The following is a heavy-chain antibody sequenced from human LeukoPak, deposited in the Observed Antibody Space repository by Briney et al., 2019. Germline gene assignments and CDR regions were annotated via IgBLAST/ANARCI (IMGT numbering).Heavy chain of an antibody. J-gene: IGHJ1*01. CDR3: ARDPRGAEYFQH. D-gene: IGHD3-10*01. V-gene: IGHV3-30-3*01. CDR1: GFTFSSYA. CDR2: ISYDGSNK. Sequence: PGGSLRLSCAASGFTFSSYAMHWVRQAPGKGLEWVAVISYDGSNKYYADSVKGRFTISRDNSKNTLYLQMNSLRAEDTAVYYCARDPRGAEYFQHWGQGTLVTVSS.